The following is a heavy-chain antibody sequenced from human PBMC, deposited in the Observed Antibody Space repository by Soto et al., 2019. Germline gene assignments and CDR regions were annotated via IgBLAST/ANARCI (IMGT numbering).Heavy chain of an antibody. CDR1: GGSISSYY. J-gene: IGHJ4*02. V-gene: IGHV4-59*12. CDR3: ARGSGWYLRFDY. Sequence: SETLSLTCPVSGGSISSYYWSWIRQPPGKGLEWIGYIYYTGSTNYNPSLKSRVTTLADTSKNQFSLKLSSVTAADTAVYYCARGSGWYLRFDYWGQGTPVTVSS. CDR2: IYYTGST. D-gene: IGHD6-19*01.